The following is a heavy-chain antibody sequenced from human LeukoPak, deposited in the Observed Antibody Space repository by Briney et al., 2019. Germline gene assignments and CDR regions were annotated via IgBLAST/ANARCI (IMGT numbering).Heavy chain of an antibody. J-gene: IGHJ4*02. Sequence: GGSLRLSCEVSGITLSNYGMSWVRQAPGKGLEWVAGISGSGGGTNYAESVRGRFTISRDNSKNTLYLQMNSLRAEDTAVYFCAKRGVVIRVILVGFHKEAYYFDSWGQGALVSVSS. D-gene: IGHD3-22*01. CDR3: AKRGVVIRVILVGFHKEAYYFDS. CDR2: ISGSGGGT. CDR1: GITLSNYG. V-gene: IGHV3-23*01.